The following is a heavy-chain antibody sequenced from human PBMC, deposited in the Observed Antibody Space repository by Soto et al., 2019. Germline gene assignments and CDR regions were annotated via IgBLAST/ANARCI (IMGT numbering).Heavy chain of an antibody. V-gene: IGHV3-66*01. Sequence: EVRLVESGGGLVQPGGSLRLSCAASGVTVGNNYMSWVRQAPGKGLEWVSVNYSGGDTRYADSVKGRFTMSRDSTKNTVYLKMDSLRAEDTAVYFCARNVPVTALGYWGQGSLVTVSS. CDR1: GVTVGNNY. CDR2: NYSGGDT. J-gene: IGHJ4*02. CDR3: ARNVPVTALGY. D-gene: IGHD4-17*01.